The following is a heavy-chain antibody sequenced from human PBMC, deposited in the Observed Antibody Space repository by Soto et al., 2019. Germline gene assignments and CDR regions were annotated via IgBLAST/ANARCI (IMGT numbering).Heavy chain of an antibody. CDR1: GFTFSSYA. V-gene: IGHV3-30-3*01. CDR2: ISYDGSNK. CDR3: ARVAATVTTRSEYYGMDV. J-gene: IGHJ6*02. D-gene: IGHD4-17*01. Sequence: QVQLVGSGGGVVQPGRSLRLSCAASGFTFSSYAKHWVRQAPGKGLEWVAVISYDGSNKYYADSVKGRFTISRDNSKNTLYLQMNSLIAEDTAVYYCARVAATVTTRSEYYGMDVWGQGTTVTVSS.